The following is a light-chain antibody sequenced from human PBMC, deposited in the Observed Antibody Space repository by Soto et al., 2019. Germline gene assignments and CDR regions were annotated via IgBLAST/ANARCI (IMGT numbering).Light chain of an antibody. Sequence: EIGMTQSPATLSVSPGERATLSCRASQSVSSNLAWYQQKPGQAPRLLIYGASTRATGIPAKFSGGGSGTEFTLTISSLQSEDFAIYYCQQYKNGWTFGQGTKVDI. CDR1: QSVSSN. CDR3: QQYKNGWT. V-gene: IGKV3-15*01. CDR2: GAS. J-gene: IGKJ1*01.